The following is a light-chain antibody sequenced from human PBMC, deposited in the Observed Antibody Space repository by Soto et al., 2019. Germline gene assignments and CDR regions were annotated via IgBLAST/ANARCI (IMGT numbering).Light chain of an antibody. J-gene: IGKJ1*01. V-gene: IGKV1-5*03. CDR1: QSVSDY. CDR2: KAS. CDR3: QHYDGWPST. Sequence: DIQMTQSPSTLSASVGDRVTITCRASQSVSDYLAWYQQKPGEAPNLLIYKASTLETGVPSRFSGSGSATEFPLSITSVQPDDFATYYCQHYDGWPSTFGQGTKVEIK.